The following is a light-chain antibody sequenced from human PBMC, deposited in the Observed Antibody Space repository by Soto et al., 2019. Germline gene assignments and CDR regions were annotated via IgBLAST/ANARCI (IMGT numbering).Light chain of an antibody. CDR2: DAS. J-gene: IGKJ1*01. CDR3: QQYNRYSTWT. V-gene: IGKV1-5*01. Sequence: DIQMTQSPSTLSASVGDRVTITCRASQRISKWLVWYQQKPGKAPKVLIFDASILASGVPSRFSGSGSGTEFTLTIRRLQPDDFATYYCQQYNRYSTWTFGQGTQVDIK. CDR1: QRISKW.